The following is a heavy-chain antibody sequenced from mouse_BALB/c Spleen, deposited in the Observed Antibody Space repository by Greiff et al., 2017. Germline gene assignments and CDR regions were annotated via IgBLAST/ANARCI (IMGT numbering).Heavy chain of an antibody. CDR2: INPYNGAT. Sequence: EVQLQQSGPELVKPGASVKISCKASGYSFTGYYMHWVKQSHVKSLEWIGRINPYNGATSYNQNFKDKASLTVDKSSSTAYMELHSLTSEDSAVYYCATLYYGYAMDYWGQGTSVTVSS. V-gene: IGHV1-31*01. D-gene: IGHD1-1*01. CDR1: GYSFTGYY. CDR3: ATLYYGYAMDY. J-gene: IGHJ4*01.